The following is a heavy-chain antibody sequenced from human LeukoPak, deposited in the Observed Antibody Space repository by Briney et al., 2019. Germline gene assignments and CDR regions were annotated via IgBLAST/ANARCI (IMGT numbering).Heavy chain of an antibody. J-gene: IGHJ4*02. Sequence: PGGSLRLSCAASGFTFSSYGMHWVLQAPGKGLEWIAVISYDGSNKYYADSVKGRFTISRDNSKNTLYLQMNSLRAEDTAVYYCAKAKGKGPGMVRGPDYWGQGTLVTVSS. CDR2: ISYDGSNK. CDR1: GFTFSSYG. D-gene: IGHD3-10*01. CDR3: AKAKGKGPGMVRGPDY. V-gene: IGHV3-30*18.